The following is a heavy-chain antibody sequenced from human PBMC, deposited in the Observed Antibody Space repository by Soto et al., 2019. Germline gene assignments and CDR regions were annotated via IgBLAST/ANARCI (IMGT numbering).Heavy chain of an antibody. J-gene: IGHJ4*02. V-gene: IGHV4-59*08. Sequence: SEPLSLPCTVSGGSISGYCWSWVRQPPGKGLEWIVYIYYSRSTNYNPSLKSRVTISVDKSNNQFSLKLTSVTSVDTAVYYCAKHKVGASIPLDYWGQGAPVPVSP. CDR3: AKHKVGASIPLDY. D-gene: IGHD1-26*01. CDR1: GGSISGYC. CDR2: IYYSRST.